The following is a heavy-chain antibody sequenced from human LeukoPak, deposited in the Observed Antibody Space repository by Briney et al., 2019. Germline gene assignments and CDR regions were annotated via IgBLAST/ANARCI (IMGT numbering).Heavy chain of an antibody. CDR1: GGPINSFY. CDR3: ARRRETGWFDP. J-gene: IGHJ5*02. Sequence: SETLSLTCTVSGGPINSFYWSWIRQPPGKGLEWIGCISYSGSTSYNPSLKSRVTISVDTSKNLFSLNLNSVTAADTAVYYCARRRETGWFDPWAREPWSPSPQ. D-gene: IGHD1-14*01. CDR2: ISYSGST. V-gene: IGHV4-59*08.